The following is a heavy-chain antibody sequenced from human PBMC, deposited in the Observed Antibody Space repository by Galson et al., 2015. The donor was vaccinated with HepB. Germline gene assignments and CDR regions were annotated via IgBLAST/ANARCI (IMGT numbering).Heavy chain of an antibody. V-gene: IGHV3-15*01. Sequence: SLRLSCAASGFTFSNAWMSWVRQAPGKGLEWVGRINSKTDGGTTDYAAPVKGRFIISRDDSKNTLYMQMNSLTTYDTAVYYCTTRLFLEWLPDDYWGQGTRVTVSS. D-gene: IGHD3-3*01. CDR3: TTRLFLEWLPDDY. J-gene: IGHJ4*02. CDR1: GFTFSNAW. CDR2: INSKTDGGTT.